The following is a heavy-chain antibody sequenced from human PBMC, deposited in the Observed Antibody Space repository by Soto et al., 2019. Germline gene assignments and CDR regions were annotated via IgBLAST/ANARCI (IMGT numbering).Heavy chain of an antibody. CDR3: ARDLSKYDILTDYPA. D-gene: IGHD3-9*01. Sequence: SVKVSCKASGGTFSSYTISWVRQAPGQGLEWMGRIIPILGIANYAQKFQGRVTITADKSTSTAYMELSSLRSEDTAVYYCARDLSKYDILTDYPAWGQGTLVTVSS. J-gene: IGHJ5*02. CDR1: GGTFSSYT. CDR2: IIPILGIA. V-gene: IGHV1-69*04.